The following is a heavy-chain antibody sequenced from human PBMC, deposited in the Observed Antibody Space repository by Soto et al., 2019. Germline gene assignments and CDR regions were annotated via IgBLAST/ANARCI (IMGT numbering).Heavy chain of an antibody. D-gene: IGHD5-12*01. CDR1: GDSVNNYF. V-gene: IGHV4-59*02. CDR3: ARADGYNYGFDY. J-gene: IGHJ4*02. CDR2: IYHGGST. Sequence: SETLSLTFTVSGDSVNNYFWSWMRQPPGKGLEWIGHIYHGGSTYYNPSLKSRVTISVDTSKNQFSLKLSSVTAADTAVYYCARADGYNYGFDYWGQGTLVTVSS.